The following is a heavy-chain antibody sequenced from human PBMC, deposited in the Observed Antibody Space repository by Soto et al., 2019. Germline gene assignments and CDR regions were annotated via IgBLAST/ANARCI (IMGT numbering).Heavy chain of an antibody. CDR1: GYSFINYW. D-gene: IGHD3-10*01. Sequence: GQSLKIPCKGSGYSFINYWIGRLRQRPGKGLEWMGIIYPGDSDTRYSPSFQGQVTISADKSISTAYLQWSSLKASDTAMYYCARVKDYYGSGSYYNGEFDYWGQGTLVTVS. CDR2: IYPGDSDT. CDR3: ARVKDYYGSGSYYNGEFDY. V-gene: IGHV5-51*01. J-gene: IGHJ4*02.